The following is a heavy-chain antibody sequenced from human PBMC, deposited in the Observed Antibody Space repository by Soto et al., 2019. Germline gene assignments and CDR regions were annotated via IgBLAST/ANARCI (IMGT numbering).Heavy chain of an antibody. D-gene: IGHD6-19*01. CDR3: ARDHTSAVAVHLGGY. CDR2: ISAYNGNT. J-gene: IGHJ4*02. Sequence: ASVKVSCKASGYTFTSYGISWVRQAPGQGLEWMGWISAYNGNTNYAQKLQGRVTMTTDTSTSTAYMELRSLRSDDTAVYYCARDHTSAVAVHLGGYWGQGTLVTVSS. V-gene: IGHV1-18*01. CDR1: GYTFTSYG.